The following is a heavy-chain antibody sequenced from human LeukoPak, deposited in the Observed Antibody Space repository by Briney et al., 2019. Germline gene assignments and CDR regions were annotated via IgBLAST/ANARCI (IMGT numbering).Heavy chain of an antibody. CDR2: IYYSGST. CDR3: ARIHYESSGWDFDI. D-gene: IGHD3-22*01. CDR1: GGSISSYY. Sequence: TSETLSLTCTVSGGSISSYYWSWIRQPPGKGLEWIGYIYYSGSTNYNPSLKSRVTISVDTSKNQFSLKLSSVTAADTAVYYCARIHYESSGWDFDIWGQGTMVTVSS. V-gene: IGHV4-59*01. J-gene: IGHJ3*02.